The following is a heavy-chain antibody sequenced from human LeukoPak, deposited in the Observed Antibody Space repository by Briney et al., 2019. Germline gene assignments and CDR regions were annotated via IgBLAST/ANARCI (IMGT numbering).Heavy chain of an antibody. V-gene: IGHV3-30*18. CDR1: GFTFSSYG. CDR3: AKDIGGGSGNV. Sequence: GRSLRLSCAASGFTFSSYGMHWVRQAPGKGLEWVAVISYDGSNKYYADSVKGRSTISRDNSKNTLYLQMNSLRAEDTAVYYCAKDIGGGSGNVWGQGTTVTVSS. D-gene: IGHD1-26*01. J-gene: IGHJ6*02. CDR2: ISYDGSNK.